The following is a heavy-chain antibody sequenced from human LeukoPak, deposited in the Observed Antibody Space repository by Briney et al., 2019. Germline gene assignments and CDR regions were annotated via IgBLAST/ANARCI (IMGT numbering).Heavy chain of an antibody. V-gene: IGHV3-33*01. CDR2: VWFDGSNK. J-gene: IGHJ4*02. CDR1: GFIFSSYG. CDR3: ERGLGSTLFDY. D-gene: IGHD3-10*01. Sequence: AGRSLRLSCVASGFIFSSYGMHWVRQAPGKGLEWVALVWFDGSNKYYADSVKGRFTISRDNSKNTLYLQMNSLRAEDTAVYYCERGLGSTLFDYWGQGTLVTVSS.